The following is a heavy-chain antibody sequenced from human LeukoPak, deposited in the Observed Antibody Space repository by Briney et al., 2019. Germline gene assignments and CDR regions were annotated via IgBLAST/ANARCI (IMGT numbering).Heavy chain of an antibody. CDR2: IKSKTDGGTT. J-gene: IGHJ4*02. CDR1: GFTFSNAW. Sequence: GGSLRLSCAASGFTFSNAWMSWVRQAPGKGLEWVGRIKSKTDGGTTDYAAPVKGRFTISRDDSKNTLYLQMNSLKTEDTAVYYCTTENHLTMVRGFIIKPRYFDHWGQGTLVTVSS. D-gene: IGHD3-10*01. CDR3: TTENHLTMVRGFIIKPRYFDH. V-gene: IGHV3-15*01.